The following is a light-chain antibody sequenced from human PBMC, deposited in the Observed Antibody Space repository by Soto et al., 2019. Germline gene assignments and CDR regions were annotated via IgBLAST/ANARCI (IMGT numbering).Light chain of an antibody. Sequence: EKVMTQSPATLYVSPGERATLSCRASQSVSSNLAWYQQKPGQAPRLLIYGASTRATGIPDRFSGSGSGTEFTLTISSLQSEDFAVYYCQQYNNWPPYTFGQGTKLEIK. J-gene: IGKJ2*01. V-gene: IGKV3-15*01. CDR2: GAS. CDR1: QSVSSN. CDR3: QQYNNWPPYT.